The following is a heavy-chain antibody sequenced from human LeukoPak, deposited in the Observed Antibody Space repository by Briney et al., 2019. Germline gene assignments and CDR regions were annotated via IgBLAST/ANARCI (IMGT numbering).Heavy chain of an antibody. V-gene: IGHV4-34*01. CDR1: GGSFSGYY. CDR2: INHSGST. J-gene: IGHJ4*02. Sequence: SETLSLTCAVYGGSFSGYYWSWIRQPPGKGLEWIGEINHSGSTNYNPSLKSRVTISVDTSKNQFSLKLSSVTAADTAVYYCARHITPPYAHFDYWGQGTLVTVSS. D-gene: IGHD2-2*01. CDR3: ARHITPPYAHFDY.